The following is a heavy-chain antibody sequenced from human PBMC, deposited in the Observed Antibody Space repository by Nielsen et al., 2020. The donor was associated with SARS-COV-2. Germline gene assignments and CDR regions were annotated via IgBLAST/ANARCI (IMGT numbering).Heavy chain of an antibody. J-gene: IGHJ4*02. CDR2: IHYSGNT. CDR1: GGSISSGDYS. V-gene: IGHV4-30-4*07. Sequence: SETLSLTCAVSGGSISSGDYSWSWIRQPPGKGLEWIGYIHYSGNTYYNPSLKSRVTISVDTSMNQFPLKLSSVTAADTALYYCARGPYSSTWYVDYWGQGTLVTVSS. CDR3: ARGPYSSTWYVDY. D-gene: IGHD6-13*01.